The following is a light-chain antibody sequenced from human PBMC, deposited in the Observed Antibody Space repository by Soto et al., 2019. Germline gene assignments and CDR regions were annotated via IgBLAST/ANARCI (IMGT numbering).Light chain of an antibody. CDR1: QSVSRN. V-gene: IGKV3-15*01. CDR3: QQYNNWPYT. J-gene: IGKJ2*01. CDR2: GVS. Sequence: EIQMTQSPATLAVSPGERVALPCRASQSVSRNLAWYQQKSGQAPRLLIYGVSSRATDTPARFSGSGSGTEFTLTISSLQSEDFAVYYCQQYNNWPYTFGLGTKLEMK.